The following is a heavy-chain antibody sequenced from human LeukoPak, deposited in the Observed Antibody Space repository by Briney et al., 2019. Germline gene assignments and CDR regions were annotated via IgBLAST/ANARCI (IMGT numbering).Heavy chain of an antibody. CDR2: INPNSGGT. V-gene: IGHV1-2*02. Sequence: SVKVSCKASGYTFTGYYMHWVRQAPGQGLEWMGWINPNSGGTNYAQKFQGRVTMTRDTSISTAYMELSRLRSDDTAVYYCARSIAVAGVNWFDPWGQGTLVTVSS. CDR1: GYTFTGYY. D-gene: IGHD6-19*01. CDR3: ARSIAVAGVNWFDP. J-gene: IGHJ5*02.